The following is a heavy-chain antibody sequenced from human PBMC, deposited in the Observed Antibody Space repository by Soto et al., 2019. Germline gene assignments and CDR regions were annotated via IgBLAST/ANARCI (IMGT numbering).Heavy chain of an antibody. J-gene: IGHJ4*02. CDR2: ISYDGSNK. V-gene: IGHV3-30-3*01. Sequence: XGSLRLSCAASGFTVSSYAMHWVRQAPGKGLEWVAVISYDGSNKYYADSVKGRFTISRDNSKNTLYLQMNSLRAEDTAVYYCAREGQRIRGVITNGPTSSWGQRTLVTVSS. D-gene: IGHD3-10*01. CDR3: AREGQRIRGVITNGPTSS. CDR1: GFTVSSYA.